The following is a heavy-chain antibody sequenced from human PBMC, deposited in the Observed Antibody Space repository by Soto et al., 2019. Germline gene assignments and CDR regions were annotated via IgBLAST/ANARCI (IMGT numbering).Heavy chain of an antibody. CDR3: AREERYCSSTSCYRAFDI. V-gene: IGHV1-69*08. CDR1: GGTLSSYT. J-gene: IGHJ3*02. Sequence: QVQLVQSGAEVKKPGSSVKVSCKASGGTLSSYTIGWVRQAPGQGLEWMGRIIPILGIAHYAQKFQGRVTITADKSTSTAYMELSSLRSEDSAVYYCAREERYCSSTSCYRAFDIWGQGTMVTVSS. CDR2: IIPILGIA. D-gene: IGHD2-2*01.